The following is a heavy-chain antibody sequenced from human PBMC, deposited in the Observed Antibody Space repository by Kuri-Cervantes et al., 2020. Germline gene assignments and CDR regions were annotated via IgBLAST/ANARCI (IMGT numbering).Heavy chain of an antibody. V-gene: IGHV1-69*13. D-gene: IGHD2-15*01. CDR2: IIPIFGTA. CDR1: GGTFSSYA. CDR3: ARVIGYCSGGSCYERGFDT. Sequence: SVKVSCKASGGTFSSYAISWVRQAPGQGLEWMGGIIPIFGTANYAQKFQGRVTITADESTSTAYMELSSLRSEDTAVYYCARVIGYCSGGSCYERGFDTWGQGTLVTVSS. J-gene: IGHJ5*02.